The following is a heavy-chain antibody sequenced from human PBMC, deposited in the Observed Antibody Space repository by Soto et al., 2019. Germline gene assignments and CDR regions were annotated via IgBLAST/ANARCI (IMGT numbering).Heavy chain of an antibody. CDR1: GFTFSSYA. J-gene: IGHJ6*02. CDR2: ISYDGSNK. CDR3: AKENRQWLPLGYYGMDV. Sequence: GGSLRLSCAASGFTFSSYAMHWVRQAPGKGLEWVAVISYDGSNKYYADSVKGRFTISRDNSKNTLYLQMNSLRAEDTAVYYCAKENRQWLPLGYYGMDVWGQGTTVTVSS. D-gene: IGHD6-19*01. V-gene: IGHV3-30-3*01.